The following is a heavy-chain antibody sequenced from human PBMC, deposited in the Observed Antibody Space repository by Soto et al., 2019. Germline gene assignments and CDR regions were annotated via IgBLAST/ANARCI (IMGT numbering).Heavy chain of an antibody. D-gene: IGHD3-3*01. CDR3: ARRDTSGFLRYFDN. V-gene: IGHV1-69*06. CDR2: IVPNIGTV. J-gene: IGHJ4*02. Sequence: SVKVSCKASGGTLSTFINYPINWVRQAPGQGLEWMGGIVPNIGTVNYAQKFQGRVTITADKSTGTAYMELSNLRSEDSALYYCARRDTSGFLRYFDNWGQGTLVTVSS. CDR1: GGTLSTFINYP.